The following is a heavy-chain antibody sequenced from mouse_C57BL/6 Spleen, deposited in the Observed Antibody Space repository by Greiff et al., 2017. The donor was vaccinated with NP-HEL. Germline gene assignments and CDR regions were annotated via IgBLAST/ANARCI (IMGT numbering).Heavy chain of an antibody. CDR2: ISDGGSYT. Sequence: EVKLVESGGGLVKPGGSLKLSCAASGFTFSSYAMSWVRQTPEKRLEWVATISDGGSYTYYPDNVKGRFTISRDNAKNNLYLQMSHLKSEDTAMYYCARDNYSNRGYAMDYWGQGTSVTVSS. D-gene: IGHD2-5*01. CDR1: GFTFSSYA. CDR3: ARDNYSNRGYAMDY. J-gene: IGHJ4*01. V-gene: IGHV5-4*01.